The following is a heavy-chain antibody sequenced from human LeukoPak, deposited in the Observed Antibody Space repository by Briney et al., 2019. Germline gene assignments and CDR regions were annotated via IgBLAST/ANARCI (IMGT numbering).Heavy chain of an antibody. Sequence: GGSLRLSCAASGFTFSSYAMSWVRQAPGKGLEWVSAISGSGGSTYYADSVKGRFTISRDNSKNTLYLQMNSLRAEDTGVYFCARDRGWQQFDYWGQGALVTVSS. D-gene: IGHD5-24*01. CDR1: GFTFSSYA. CDR2: ISGSGGST. CDR3: ARDRGWQQFDY. V-gene: IGHV3-23*01. J-gene: IGHJ4*01.